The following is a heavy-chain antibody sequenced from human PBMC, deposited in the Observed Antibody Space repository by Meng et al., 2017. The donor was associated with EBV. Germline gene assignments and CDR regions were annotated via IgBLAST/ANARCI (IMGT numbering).Heavy chain of an antibody. CDR2: FLPTLGAP. CDR3: ASESGRGYTPDY. Sequence: GQWGQCAAGVKRPGSSVRVSCKISGGPFRNYAISWVRQAPGQGLEWLGGFLPTLGAPNYAQKFHGRVSITADESTSTHYMDLSSLRSEDTAVYYCASESGRGYTPDYWGQGTLVTVSS. CDR1: GGPFRNYA. V-gene: IGHV1-69*01. D-gene: IGHD3-10*01. J-gene: IGHJ4*02.